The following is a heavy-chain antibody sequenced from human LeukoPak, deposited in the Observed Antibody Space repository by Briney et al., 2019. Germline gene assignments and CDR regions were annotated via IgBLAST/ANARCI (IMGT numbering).Heavy chain of an antibody. Sequence: ASVKVSCKASGYTFTSYSINWVRQAPGQGLEWMGWICSYNGNTNYAQKLQGRVTMTTDTSTSTAYMELRSLRSDDTAVYYCARGPSSGWHKADYWGQGTLVTVSS. CDR2: ICSYNGNT. CDR1: GYTFTSYS. J-gene: IGHJ4*02. CDR3: ARGPSSGWHKADY. V-gene: IGHV1-18*01. D-gene: IGHD6-19*01.